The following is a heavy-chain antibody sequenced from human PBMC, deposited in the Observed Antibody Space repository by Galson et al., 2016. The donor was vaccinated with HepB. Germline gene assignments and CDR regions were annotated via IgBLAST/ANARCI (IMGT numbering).Heavy chain of an antibody. Sequence: SLRLSCAASGLIFSPYWMHWVRQAPGKGLMWLSHINSDGSTTAYADSVRGRFSISRDNAENTLYLHMNSVRAEDTAVYYCALEKIYVGSLDVWGQGTTVTVSS. CDR1: GLIFSPYW. J-gene: IGHJ6*02. CDR3: ALEKIYVGSLDV. CDR2: INSDGSTT. D-gene: IGHD3-10*01. V-gene: IGHV3-74*03.